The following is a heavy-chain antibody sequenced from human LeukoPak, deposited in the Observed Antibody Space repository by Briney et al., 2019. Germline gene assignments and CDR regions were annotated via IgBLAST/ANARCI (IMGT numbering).Heavy chain of an antibody. CDR3: ARGGHRQKEF. D-gene: IGHD3-10*01. CDR2: IKHDGSDK. V-gene: IGHV3-7*01. CDR1: GFTFSNYW. J-gene: IGHJ4*02. Sequence: PGGSLRLSCSVSGFTFSNYWMTWVRQSPGKGLEWVAIIKHDGSDKYCVDSVKGRFTISRDNAKNSLYLQMSSLRAEDTTVYYCARGGHRQKEFWGQGTLVTVSS.